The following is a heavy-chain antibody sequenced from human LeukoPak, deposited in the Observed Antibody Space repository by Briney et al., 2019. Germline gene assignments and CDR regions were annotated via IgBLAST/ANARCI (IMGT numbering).Heavy chain of an antibody. CDR1: GYSISSGYY. CDR3: ARSRNTLQWELLT. V-gene: IGHV4-38-2*02. CDR2: IYHSGST. J-gene: IGHJ5*02. Sequence: SETLSLTCTVSGYSISSGYYWGWIRQPPGKGLEWIGSIYHSGSTYYNPSLKSRVTMSVDTSKNQFSLNLRSVTAADTAVYYCARSRNTLQWELLTWGQGTLVTVSS. D-gene: IGHD1-26*01.